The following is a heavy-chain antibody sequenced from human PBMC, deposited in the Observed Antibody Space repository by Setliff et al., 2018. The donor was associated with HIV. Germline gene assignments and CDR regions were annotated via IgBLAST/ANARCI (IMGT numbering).Heavy chain of an antibody. CDR2: ISSTGNYI. J-gene: IGHJ6*02. V-gene: IGHV3-21*01. CDR3: ARPTNIDTLYYESQTFYMYYYGLDV. CDR1: GFNFSPHT. D-gene: IGHD1-26*01. Sequence: GGSLRLSCAASGFNFSPHTMNWIRQAPGKGLEWVSSISSTGNYIYYADSMKGRFTISRDNAKNSLYLQMNSLRADDTAVYFCARPTNIDTLYYESQTFYMYYYGLDVWGQGTTVTVSS.